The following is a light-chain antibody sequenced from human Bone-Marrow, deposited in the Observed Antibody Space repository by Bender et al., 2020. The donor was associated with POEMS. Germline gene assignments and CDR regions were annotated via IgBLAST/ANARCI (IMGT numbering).Light chain of an antibody. V-gene: IGLV2-14*02. CDR2: DVN. Sequence: QSALTQPASVSGSPGQSITISCTGTSSDVGTYNLVSWYQQHPGKAPKLMIYDVNKRPSGVPDRFSGSKSGNTASLTVSGLQAEDEADYYCSSYGGSGNVVFGGGTKLTVL. CDR1: SSDVGTYNL. J-gene: IGLJ2*01. CDR3: SSYGGSGNVV.